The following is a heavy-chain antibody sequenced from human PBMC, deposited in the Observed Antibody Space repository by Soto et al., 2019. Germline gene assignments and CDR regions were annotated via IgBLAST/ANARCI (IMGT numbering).Heavy chain of an antibody. D-gene: IGHD6-13*01. J-gene: IGHJ4*02. CDR2: IYPGDSDT. Sequence: GESLKISCKGSGYSFTNYWIGWVRQMPGKGLEWMGIIYPGDSDTTYSPSFQGQVTISADKSISTAYLQWSSLKASDTAIYYCARHSTAYTSSWFQYWGQGTLVTVSS. CDR1: GYSFTNYW. CDR3: ARHSTAYTSSWFQY. V-gene: IGHV5-51*01.